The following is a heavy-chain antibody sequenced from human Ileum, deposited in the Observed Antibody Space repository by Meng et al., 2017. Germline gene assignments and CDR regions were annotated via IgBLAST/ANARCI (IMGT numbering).Heavy chain of an antibody. V-gene: IGHV4-30-4*01. CDR1: GDSINRGGHY. CDR2: IYSSGRT. J-gene: IGHJ4*02. Sequence: QVQLQQLGPGLVKPSHTRSLTCPVSGDSINRGGHYWTWIRQPPGKGPEWMGYIYSSGRTYYTPSLKGRLTISADTSQSTFSLKLNSVTATDTAVYFCAKATYLGSGYYFDYWGQGALVTVSS. D-gene: IGHD3-10*01. CDR3: AKATYLGSGYYFDY.